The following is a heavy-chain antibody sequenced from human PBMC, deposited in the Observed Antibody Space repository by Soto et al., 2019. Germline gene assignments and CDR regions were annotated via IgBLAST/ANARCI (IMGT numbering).Heavy chain of an antibody. Sequence: SLRLSCAASGFTFSNYAMSWVRQAPGKGLEWVSAISGSGGSTYYVDSVKGRFTISRDNSKNTLYLQMNTLRAEDTAVYDSAKVEDLDYWGQGTLVTVSS. J-gene: IGHJ4*02. D-gene: IGHD2-15*01. CDR3: AKVEDLDY. CDR1: GFTFSNYA. CDR2: ISGSGGST. V-gene: IGHV3-23*01.